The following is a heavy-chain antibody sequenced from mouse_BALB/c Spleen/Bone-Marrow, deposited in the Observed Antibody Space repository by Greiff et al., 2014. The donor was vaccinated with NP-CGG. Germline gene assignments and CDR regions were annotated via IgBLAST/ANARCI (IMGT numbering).Heavy chain of an antibody. CDR3: ARPGGYNVGYFDY. Sequence: EVQVVESGGGLVQPGGSLKLSCAASGFDFSRYWMSLVRQAPGKGLEWIGEVNPESSTINYTPSLKDKFIISRDNAKNTLYLQMSKVRSVDTALYYCARPGGYNVGYFDYWGQGTTLTVSS. V-gene: IGHV4-1*02. CDR1: GFDFSRYW. CDR2: VNPESSTI. J-gene: IGHJ2*01. D-gene: IGHD2-2*01.